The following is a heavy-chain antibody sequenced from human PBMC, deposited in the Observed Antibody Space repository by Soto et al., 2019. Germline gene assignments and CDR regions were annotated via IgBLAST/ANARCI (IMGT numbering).Heavy chain of an antibody. CDR2: ISSGGSP. D-gene: IGHD2-15*01. V-gene: IGHV4-31*11. CDR1: DESVTSPGNY. Sequence: SETLSLTCDVSDESVTSPGNYWNWIRQRPDTGLEWIGYISSGGSPFYNPSLKSRVSISLDPSKNVISLALRSVTAADTAVYYCTLNHCAGGGCYDRDYWGRGTRVTVSS. CDR3: TLNHCAGGGCYDRDY. J-gene: IGHJ1*01.